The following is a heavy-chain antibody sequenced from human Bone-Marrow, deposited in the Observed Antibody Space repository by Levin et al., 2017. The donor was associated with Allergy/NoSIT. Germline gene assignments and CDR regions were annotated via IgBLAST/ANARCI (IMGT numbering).Heavy chain of an antibody. CDR1: GFTFSTYA. CDR3: ARGHGGNFWSEYNAGTENEYFQY. CDR2: ISNDGSNK. Sequence: GESLKISCAASGFTFSTYAMHWVRQAPDKGLDWVAFISNDGSNKNYADSVKGRFTISRDNSNNTMYLQMNSLRAEDTAVYFCARGHGGNFWSEYNAGTENEYFQYWGQGTLVTVSS. J-gene: IGHJ1*01. D-gene: IGHD3-3*01. V-gene: IGHV3-30*04.